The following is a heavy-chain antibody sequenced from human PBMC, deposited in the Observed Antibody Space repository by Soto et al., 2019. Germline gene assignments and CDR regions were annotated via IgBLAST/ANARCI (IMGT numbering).Heavy chain of an antibody. D-gene: IGHD2-21*02. V-gene: IGHV3-21*01. J-gene: IGHJ4*02. CDR1: GFTFSSYS. CDR3: ARASCGGDCIDY. CDR2: ISSSSSYI. Sequence: PGGSLRLSCAASGFTFSSYSMNWVRRAPGKGLEWVSSISSSSSYIYYADSVKGRFTISRDNAKNSLYLQMNSLRAEDTAVYYCARASCGGDCIDYWGQGTLVTVSS.